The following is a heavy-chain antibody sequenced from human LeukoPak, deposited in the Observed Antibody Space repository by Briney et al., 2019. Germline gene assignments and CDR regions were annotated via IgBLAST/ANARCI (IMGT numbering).Heavy chain of an antibody. D-gene: IGHD2-2*01. Sequence: SETLSLTCTVSGGSISNYYWRWVGQPAGKGREWLGRIFSSGRTDYNPSLKSRVTISVDPSKYQFSLKLTSMTAADTAVYYCARRKVLPTAVDAFDIWGQGTMVTVSS. J-gene: IGHJ3*02. CDR1: GGSISNYY. CDR2: IFSSGRT. V-gene: IGHV4-4*07. CDR3: ARRKVLPTAVDAFDI.